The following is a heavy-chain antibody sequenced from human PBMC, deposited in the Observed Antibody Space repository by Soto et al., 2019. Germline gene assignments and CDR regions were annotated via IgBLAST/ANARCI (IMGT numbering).Heavy chain of an antibody. D-gene: IGHD3-22*01. J-gene: IGHJ3*02. V-gene: IGHV4-30-4*01. Sequence: QVQLQESGPGRVKPSQTLSLTCTVSGGSISSGDYYWSWIRQPPGKGLEWIGYFYYSGSTYYNPSLKSRVTVSVDPSKNQFPLKLSSVTAADTAVYYFARGGITMIVVVDSAFDIWGQGTMVTVSS. CDR2: FYYSGST. CDR1: GGSISSGDYY. CDR3: ARGGITMIVVVDSAFDI.